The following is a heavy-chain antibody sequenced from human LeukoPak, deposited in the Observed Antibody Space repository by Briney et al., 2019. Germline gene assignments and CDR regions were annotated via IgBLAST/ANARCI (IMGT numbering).Heavy chain of an antibody. CDR3: ARGGNDFDY. CDR1: GGSISSFY. Sequence: SETLSLTCTVSGGSISSFYWSWIRQPPGKGLEWIAYIYYCGSTNYNPSLKSRVTISVDPSKNQFSLKLSSVTAADTAVYYCARGGNDFDYWGQGTLVTVSS. CDR2: IYYCGST. D-gene: IGHD4-23*01. V-gene: IGHV4-59*01. J-gene: IGHJ4*02.